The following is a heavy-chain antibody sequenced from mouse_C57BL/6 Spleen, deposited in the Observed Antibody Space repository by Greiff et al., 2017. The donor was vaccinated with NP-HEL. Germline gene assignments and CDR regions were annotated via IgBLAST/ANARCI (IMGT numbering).Heavy chain of an antibody. J-gene: IGHJ4*01. D-gene: IGHD2-4*01. CDR1: GYTFTSYG. Sequence: VQLQQSGAELARPGASVKLSCKASGYTFTSYGISWVKQRTGQGLEWIGEIYPRSGNTYYNEKFKGEATLTADKSSSTAYMELRSLTSEDSAVYFCAREGDDYDFYAMDYWGQGTSVTVSS. V-gene: IGHV1-81*01. CDR2: IYPRSGNT. CDR3: AREGDDYDFYAMDY.